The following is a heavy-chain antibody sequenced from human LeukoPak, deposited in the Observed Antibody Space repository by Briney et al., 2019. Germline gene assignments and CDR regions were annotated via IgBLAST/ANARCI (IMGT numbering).Heavy chain of an antibody. Sequence: PGGSLRLSCAASGFTFSNYAMSWVRQAPGKGLEWVSSISGSASSAYYADSVKGRFTVSRDNSKNTLYLQMNSLRAEDTAMYYCAKDRYCSSASCELNWFDPWGQGTLVTVSS. V-gene: IGHV3-23*01. CDR2: ISGSASSA. D-gene: IGHD2-2*01. CDR3: AKDRYCSSASCELNWFDP. CDR1: GFTFSNYA. J-gene: IGHJ5*02.